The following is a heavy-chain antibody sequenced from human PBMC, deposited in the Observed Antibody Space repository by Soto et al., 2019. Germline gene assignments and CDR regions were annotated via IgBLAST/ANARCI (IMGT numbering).Heavy chain of an antibody. CDR2: IGTAGDT. J-gene: IGHJ4*02. CDR1: GFNVTSNY. V-gene: IGHV3-13*04. D-gene: IGHD2-8*02. Sequence: GGSLRLSCAASGFNVTSNYMNWVRQAPGKGLEWVSAIGTAGDTYYPGSVKGRFTISRENAKNSLYLQMNSLRAGDTAVYYCARVSPGGHYDYWGQGTLVTVS. CDR3: ARVSPGGHYDY.